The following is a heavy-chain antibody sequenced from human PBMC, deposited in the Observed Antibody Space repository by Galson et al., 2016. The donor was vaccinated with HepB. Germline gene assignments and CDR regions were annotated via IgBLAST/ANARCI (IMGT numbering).Heavy chain of an antibody. CDR2: ISAYNGIT. J-gene: IGHJ3*01. CDR1: GYIFTNYG. CDR3: ARDRYPRGRCYDNDYLDF. V-gene: IGHV1-18*01. Sequence: SVKVSCKASGYIFTNYGISWVRQAPGQGLEWMGWISAYNGITNYAQNLQGRVSMTADKSTNTVYMDLGSLRSDDTAGYYCARDRYPRGRCYDNDYLDFWGQGTMVTVSS. D-gene: IGHD5-12*01.